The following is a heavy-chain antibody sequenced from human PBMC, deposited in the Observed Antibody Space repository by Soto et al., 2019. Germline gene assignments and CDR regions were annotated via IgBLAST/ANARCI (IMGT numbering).Heavy chain of an antibody. CDR3: ARGREFHVTDYGMDV. CDR1: GGSISRGGSY. D-gene: IGHD2-21*01. V-gene: IGHV4-31*03. J-gene: IGHJ6*02. Sequence: QVQLQQSGPGLVKPSQTLSLTSTVSGGSISRGGSYWSWIRQHPGKGLEWIGYIDYSGSTYYNPSVKSRVTISVDTSKNQFSLKLSSVTAPDTALYYCARGREFHVTDYGMDVWGQGTTVTVSS. CDR2: IDYSGST.